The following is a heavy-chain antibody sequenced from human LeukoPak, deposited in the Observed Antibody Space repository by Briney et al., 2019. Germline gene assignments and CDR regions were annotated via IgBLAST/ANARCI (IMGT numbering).Heavy chain of an antibody. J-gene: IGHJ4*02. CDR2: ISSSSSYT. V-gene: IGHV3-11*06. Sequence: GGSLRLSCAASGFTVSSNYMSWVRQAPGKGLEWVSYISSSSSYTNYANSVKGRFTISRDNSKNTLYLQMSSLRAEDTAVYYCVRDRGEDYWGQGTLVTVSS. CDR1: GFTVSSNY. CDR3: VRDRGEDY.